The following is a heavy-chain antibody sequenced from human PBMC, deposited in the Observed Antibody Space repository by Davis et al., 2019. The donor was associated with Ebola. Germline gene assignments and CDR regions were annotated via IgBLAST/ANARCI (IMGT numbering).Heavy chain of an antibody. CDR2: INHSGST. V-gene: IGHV4-30-2*01. J-gene: IGHJ6*02. Sequence: MPSETLSLTCAVSGGSISSGDYSWSWIRQPPGKGLEWIGEINHSGSTNYNPSLKSRVTISVDTSKNQFSLKLSSVTAADTAVYYCARHSHYGMDVWGQGTTVTVSS. CDR1: GGSISSGDYS. CDR3: ARHSHYGMDV.